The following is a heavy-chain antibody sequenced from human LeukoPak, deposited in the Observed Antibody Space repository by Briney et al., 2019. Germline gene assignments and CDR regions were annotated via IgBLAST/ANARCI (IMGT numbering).Heavy chain of an antibody. Sequence: GGSLRLSCVASRFTISNHWMSWVRQAPGKGLEWVANIKRDGSEKYYVESVKGRFTISRDNAKNSVYLQMNSLRAEDTAVYYCARLWFGDLRYFDYWGQGTLVPVSS. D-gene: IGHD3-10*01. CDR3: ARLWFGDLRYFDY. J-gene: IGHJ4*02. CDR1: RFTISNHW. CDR2: IKRDGSEK. V-gene: IGHV3-7*03.